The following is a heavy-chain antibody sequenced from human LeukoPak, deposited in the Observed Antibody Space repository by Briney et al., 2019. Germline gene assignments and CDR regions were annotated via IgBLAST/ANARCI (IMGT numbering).Heavy chain of an antibody. CDR1: GFTFSSYA. CDR3: ARVSLAAAGTGAFDI. J-gene: IGHJ3*02. D-gene: IGHD6-13*01. V-gene: IGHV3-30-3*01. Sequence: PGGSLRLSCAASGFTFSSYAMHWVRQTPGKGLEWVAVISYDGSNKYYADSVKGRFTISRDNSKNTLYLQMNSLRAEDTAVYYCARVSLAAAGTGAFDIWGQGTMVTVSS. CDR2: ISYDGSNK.